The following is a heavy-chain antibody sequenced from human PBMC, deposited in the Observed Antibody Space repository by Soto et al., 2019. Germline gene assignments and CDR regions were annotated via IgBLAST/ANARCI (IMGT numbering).Heavy chain of an antibody. Sequence: PSETLSLTCTVSGGSISSYYWSWIRQPPGKGLEWIGYIYYSGSTNYNPSLKSRVTISVDTSKNQFSLKLSSVTAADTAVYYCARSPKSRMTTPSYFDYWGQETLVTVSS. CDR3: ARSPKSRMTTPSYFDY. D-gene: IGHD4-17*01. CDR2: IYYSGST. V-gene: IGHV4-59*08. J-gene: IGHJ4*02. CDR1: GGSISSYY.